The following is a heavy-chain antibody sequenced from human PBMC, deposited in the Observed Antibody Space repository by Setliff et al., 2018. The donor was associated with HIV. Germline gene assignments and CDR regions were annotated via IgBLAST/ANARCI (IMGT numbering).Heavy chain of an antibody. CDR3: AVSRGYSYGFGY. CDR2: INHSGST. V-gene: IGHV4-34*01. CDR1: GGSFSGYY. J-gene: IGHJ4*02. Sequence: SQTLSLTCAVYGGSFSGYYWSWIRQPPGKGLEWIGEINHSGSTNYNPSLKSRVTISVDTSKNQFSLKLSSVTAADTAVYYCAVSRGYSYGFGYWGLGTLVTVSS. D-gene: IGHD5-18*01.